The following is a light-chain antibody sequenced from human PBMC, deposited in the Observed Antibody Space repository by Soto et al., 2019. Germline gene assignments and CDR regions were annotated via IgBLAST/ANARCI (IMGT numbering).Light chain of an antibody. J-gene: IGKJ2*01. V-gene: IGKV3-11*01. CDR2: DIS. Sequence: EIVLTQFPATLFLSPGARATLSCRASQSVPTYLAWYQHKPGQAPRLLIYDISNRATGIPARFSGSGSGTDFTLTINSLEPEDSATYYCQQRSSWPRNTFGQGSKLEIK. CDR3: QQRSSWPRNT. CDR1: QSVPTY.